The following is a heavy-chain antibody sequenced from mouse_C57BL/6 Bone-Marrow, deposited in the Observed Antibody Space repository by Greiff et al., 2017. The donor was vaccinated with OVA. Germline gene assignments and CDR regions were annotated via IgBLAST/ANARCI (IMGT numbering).Heavy chain of an antibody. CDR2: IYPSDSET. D-gene: IGHD1-2*01. J-gene: IGHJ1*03. CDR3: ARSLLRPRYFDV. V-gene: IGHV1-61*01. CDR1: GYTFTSYW. Sequence: QVQLQQPGAELVRPGSSVKLSCKASGYTFTSYWMDWVKQRPGQGPEWIGNIYPSDSETHYNQKFKDKATLTVDKSSSTAYMQLSSLTSEDSAVYYCARSLLRPRYFDVWGTGTTVTVSS.